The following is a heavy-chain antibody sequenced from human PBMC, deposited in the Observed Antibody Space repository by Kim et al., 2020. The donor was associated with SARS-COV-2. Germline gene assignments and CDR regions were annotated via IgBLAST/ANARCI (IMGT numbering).Heavy chain of an antibody. D-gene: IGHD6-6*01. Sequence: GGSLRLSCATSGFTFDDYAMHWIRQPPGKGLQWVSFIGSDGGTTSYADSVKGRFTISRDNSQNSLYLQMDSLTTDATGFAYCSKDIQGGESSSSSTDHWG. V-gene: IGHV3-43*02. CDR3: SKDIQGGESSSSSTDH. CDR1: GFTFDDYA. J-gene: IGHJ4*01. CDR2: IGSDGGTT.